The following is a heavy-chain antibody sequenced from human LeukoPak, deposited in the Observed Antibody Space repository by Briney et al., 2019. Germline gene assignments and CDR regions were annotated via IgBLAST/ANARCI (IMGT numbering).Heavy chain of an antibody. CDR1: GFTFSSYS. D-gene: IGHD3-9*01. CDR3: ARDFDWFPLGY. CDR2: ISSSSSYI. V-gene: IGHV3-21*01. Sequence: PGGSLRLSCAASGFTFSSYSMNSVRQAPGKGLEWVSSISSSSSYIYYADSVKGRFTTSRDNAKNSLYLQMNSLRAEDTAVYYCARDFDWFPLGYWGQGTLVTVSS. J-gene: IGHJ4*02.